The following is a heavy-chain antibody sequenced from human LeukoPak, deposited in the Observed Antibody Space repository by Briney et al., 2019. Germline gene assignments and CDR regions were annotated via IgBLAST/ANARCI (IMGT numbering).Heavy chain of an antibody. V-gene: IGHV3-48*03. J-gene: IGHJ4*02. CDR2: ISSSGSTI. Sequence: GGSLRLSCAASGFTFSSYEVDWVRQAPGKGLEWVSYISSSGSTIYYADSVKGRFTISRDNAKNSLYLQMNSLRAEDTAVYYCARAYYDSSGYSWGQGTLVTVSS. D-gene: IGHD3-22*01. CDR1: GFTFSSYE. CDR3: ARAYYDSSGYS.